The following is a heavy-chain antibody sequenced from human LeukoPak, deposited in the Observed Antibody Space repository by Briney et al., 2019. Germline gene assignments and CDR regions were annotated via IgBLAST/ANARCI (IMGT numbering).Heavy chain of an antibody. CDR1: GITVSSNF. CDR2: INSGGST. CDR3: ARGNWYFDL. Sequence: GGSLRLSCAASGITVSSNFVTWVRQAPGKGLEWVSPINSGGSTFYADSVKGRFNISRDNSKNTLNLQMSSLRVEDTAVYYCARGNWYFDLWGRGTLVTVSS. V-gene: IGHV3-66*01. J-gene: IGHJ2*01.